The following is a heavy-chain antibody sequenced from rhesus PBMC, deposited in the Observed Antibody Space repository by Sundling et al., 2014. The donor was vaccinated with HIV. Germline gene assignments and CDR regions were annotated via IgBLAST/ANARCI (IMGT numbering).Heavy chain of an antibody. CDR3: ARDRNYYDSGYFDY. Sequence: QVQLQESGPGLVKPSETLSLNCAVSGGSISESFYWSWIRQSPGKGLEWIGYIAVNTGSTYYNPSLKSRVTISTDTSKNQFSLKLSSVTAADTAVYYCARDRNYYDSGYFDYWGQGVLVTVSS. CDR2: IAVNTGST. D-gene: IGHD3-28*01. J-gene: IGHJ4*01. CDR1: GGSISESFY. V-gene: IGHV4-165*01.